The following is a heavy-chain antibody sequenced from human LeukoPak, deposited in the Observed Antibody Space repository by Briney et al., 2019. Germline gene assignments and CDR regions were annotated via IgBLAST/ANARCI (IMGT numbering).Heavy chain of an antibody. D-gene: IGHD3-22*01. CDR3: ARDVRIVYYDRSPDY. CDR1: GFTFNRYG. J-gene: IGHJ4*02. Sequence: GGSLRLSCAASGFTFNRYGMHWVRQAPGKGLEWVAYIGHDGSNKYYADSVKGRFTISRDSSKNTLYLQMSSLRAEDTAVYYCARDVRIVYYDRSPDYWGQGTLVTVSS. CDR2: IGHDGSNK. V-gene: IGHV3-30*02.